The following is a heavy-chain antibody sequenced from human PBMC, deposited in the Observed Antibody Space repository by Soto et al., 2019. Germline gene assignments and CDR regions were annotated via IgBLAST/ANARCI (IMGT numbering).Heavy chain of an antibody. J-gene: IGHJ6*02. CDR1: GFTFSTYT. CDR3: ERALRTSNTAYDFYHNGMDV. CDR2: ISYEGSNN. Sequence: QVQLVESGGDVVQPGRSLRLSCAGSGFTFSTYTMYWVRQAPGKGLEWVAVISYEGSNNYHADYVKGRFTISRDNSRNTLYLQMNSPRAEDTAAYYCERALRTSNTAYDFYHNGMDVWGQGTTVIVSS. D-gene: IGHD4-4*01. V-gene: IGHV3-30-3*01.